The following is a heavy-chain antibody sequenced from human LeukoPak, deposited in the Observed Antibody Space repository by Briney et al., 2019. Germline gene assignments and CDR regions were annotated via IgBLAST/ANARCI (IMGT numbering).Heavy chain of an antibody. V-gene: IGHV3-21*01. D-gene: IGHD6-13*01. CDR1: GYTFSSYS. CDR2: ISSSSSYI. CDR3: ARGDSSSWFMVPTDY. J-gene: IGHJ4*02. Sequence: GGSLRLSCAASGYTFSSYSMNWVRQAPGKGLEWVSSISSSSSYIYYADSVKGRFTISRDDAKNSLYLQMNSLRAEDTAVYYCARGDSSSWFMVPTDYWGQGTLVTVSS.